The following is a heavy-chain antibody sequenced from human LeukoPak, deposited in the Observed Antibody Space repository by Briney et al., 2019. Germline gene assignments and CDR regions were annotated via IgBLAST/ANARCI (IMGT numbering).Heavy chain of an antibody. Sequence: ASVKVSCKASGGTFSSYAISRVRQAPGQGLEWMGGIIPIFGTANYAQKFQGRVTITTDESTSTAYMELSSLRSEDTAVYYCARVKGRYYYDSSGSTLKGAFDIWGQGTMVTVSS. J-gene: IGHJ3*02. V-gene: IGHV1-69*05. CDR1: GGTFSSYA. D-gene: IGHD3-22*01. CDR2: IIPIFGTA. CDR3: ARVKGRYYYDSSGSTLKGAFDI.